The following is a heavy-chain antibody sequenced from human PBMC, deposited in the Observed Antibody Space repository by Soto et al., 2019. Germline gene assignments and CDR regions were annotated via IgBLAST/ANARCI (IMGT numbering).Heavy chain of an antibody. D-gene: IGHD3-10*01. CDR3: AKGGGSRSYYTRSYYYYYMDV. J-gene: IGHJ6*03. CDR1: GFTFSSYA. Sequence: GGSLRLSCAASGFTFSSYAMSWVRQAPGKGLEWVSAISGSGGSTYYADSVKGRFTISRDNSKNTLYLQMNSLRAEDMAVYYCAKGGGSRSYYTRSYYYYYMDVWGKGTTVTVSS. V-gene: IGHV3-23*01. CDR2: ISGSGGST.